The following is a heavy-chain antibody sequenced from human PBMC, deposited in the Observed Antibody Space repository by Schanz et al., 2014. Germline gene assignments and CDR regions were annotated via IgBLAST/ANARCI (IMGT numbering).Heavy chain of an antibody. J-gene: IGHJ4*02. D-gene: IGHD5-12*01. Sequence: QVQLVESGGTLVKPGGSLRLSCVVSGFTFSDYYMSWVRQAPGKGLEWVSYISSSSIYTNYADSVKGRFTISRDNAKNSLYLQMNSLRAEDTAVYYCAREGKWGYDPPRHWGQGTLVTVSS. V-gene: IGHV3-11*06. CDR2: ISSSSIYT. CDR1: GFTFSDYY. CDR3: AREGKWGYDPPRH.